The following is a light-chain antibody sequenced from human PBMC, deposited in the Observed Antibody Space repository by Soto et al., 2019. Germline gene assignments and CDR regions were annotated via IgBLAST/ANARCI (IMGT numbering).Light chain of an antibody. V-gene: IGKV3-20*01. CDR3: QRYGDSPPNA. CDR1: QSVNSRF. Sequence: EIVLTQSPGTLSLSPGESATLSCRASQSVNSRFLAWYQHKPGQAPRLLIYAASTRASGIPVRFSGSTSGRVFTLTISSLEPEDFAVYYCQRYGDSPPNAFGQGTKLEIK. J-gene: IGKJ2*01. CDR2: AAS.